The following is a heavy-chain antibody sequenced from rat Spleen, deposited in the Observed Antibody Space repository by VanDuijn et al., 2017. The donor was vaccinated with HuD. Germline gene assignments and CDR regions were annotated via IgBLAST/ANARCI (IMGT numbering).Heavy chain of an antibody. J-gene: IGHJ2*01. D-gene: IGHD1-11*01. CDR2: ISTGGST. CDR1: GFTFSNYD. CDR3: ARHEDYGGYSRDYFDY. V-gene: IGHV5S23*01. Sequence: EVQLVESGGGLVQPGRSLKLSCAASGFTFSNYDMAWVRQAPTKGLEWVASISTGGSTYYPDSVKGRFTISRDNAKSTLYLQMNSLRSEDTATYYCARHEDYGGYSRDYFDYWGQGVMVTVSS.